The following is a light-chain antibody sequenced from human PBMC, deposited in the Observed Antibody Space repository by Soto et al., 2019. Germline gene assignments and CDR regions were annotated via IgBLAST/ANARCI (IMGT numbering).Light chain of an antibody. Sequence: QSVLTQPASVSGSPGQSMTISCTGTSNDVGGYNYVSWYQQHPGKAPKLMIYDVSNRPSGVSNRFSGSKSGNTASLTISGLQAEDEADYYCSSYTTSGSLVFGGGTKLTVL. CDR2: DVS. J-gene: IGLJ2*01. V-gene: IGLV2-14*01. CDR3: SSYTTSGSLV. CDR1: SNDVGGYNY.